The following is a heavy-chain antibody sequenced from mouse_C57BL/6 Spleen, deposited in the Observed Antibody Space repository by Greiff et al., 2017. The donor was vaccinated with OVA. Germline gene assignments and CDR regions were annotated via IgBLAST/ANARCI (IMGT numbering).Heavy chain of an antibody. CDR1: GFNIKNTY. CDR3: ALEITTAGGFDY. Sequence: EVQLQQSVAELVRPGASVKLSCTASGFNIKNTYMHWVKQRPEQGLEWIGRIDPANGNTKYAPKFQGKATITADTSTNTAYLPLSSLTAEDTAIYYCALEITTAGGFDYWGQGTTLTVSS. D-gene: IGHD1-2*01. V-gene: IGHV14-3*01. CDR2: IDPANGNT. J-gene: IGHJ2*01.